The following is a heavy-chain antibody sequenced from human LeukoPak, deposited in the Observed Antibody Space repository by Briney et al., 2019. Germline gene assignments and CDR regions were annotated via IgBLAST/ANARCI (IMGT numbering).Heavy chain of an antibody. CDR2: ISSSGFYI. D-gene: IGHD4-17*01. V-gene: IGHV3-21*01. J-gene: IGHJ6*02. CDR1: GFTFSAYS. Sequence: GGSLRLSCAASGFTFSAYSMNWVRQAPGKGLEWVSSISSSGFYIYYADSLKGRFTISRDNAKNSLHLQMNSLRAEDSAVYYCAREDGDYLLRYYFYGMDVWGQGTTVTVSS. CDR3: AREDGDYLLRYYFYGMDV.